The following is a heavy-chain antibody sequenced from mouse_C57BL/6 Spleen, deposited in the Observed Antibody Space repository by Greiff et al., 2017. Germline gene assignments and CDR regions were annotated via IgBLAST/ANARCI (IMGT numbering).Heavy chain of an antibody. CDR1: GYTFTDYN. CDR2: INPNNGGT. V-gene: IGHV1-22*01. J-gene: IGHJ1*03. CDR3: ARQLYYYGSSYWYFDV. Sequence: VQLQQSGPELVKPGASVKMSCKASGYTFTDYNMHWVKQSHGKSLEWIGYINPNNGGTSYNQKFKGKATLTVTKSSSTAYMELRSLTSEDSAVYYCARQLYYYGSSYWYFDVWGTGTTVTVSS. D-gene: IGHD1-1*01.